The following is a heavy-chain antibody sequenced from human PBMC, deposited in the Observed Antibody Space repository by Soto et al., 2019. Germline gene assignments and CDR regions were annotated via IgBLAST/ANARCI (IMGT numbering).Heavy chain of an antibody. J-gene: IGHJ6*03. D-gene: IGHD4-17*01. CDR2: INHSGST. CDR1: GGAFSGYY. CDR3: ATLTTVTQYYYYYYMDV. V-gene: IGHV4-34*01. Sequence: ASETLSLTCVVYGGAFSGYYWSWIRQPPGKGLEWIGEINHSGSTNYTPSLKSRVTISVDTSKNQFSLKLSSVTAADTAVYYCATLTTVTQYYYYYYMDVWGKGTTVTVSS.